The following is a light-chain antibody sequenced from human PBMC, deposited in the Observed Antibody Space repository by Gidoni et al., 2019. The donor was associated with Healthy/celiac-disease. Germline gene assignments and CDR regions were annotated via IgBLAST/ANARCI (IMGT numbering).Light chain of an antibody. CDR1: SSNLGSNT. V-gene: IGLV1-44*01. J-gene: IGLJ3*02. CDR3: AAGDDSLNGFWV. CDR2: SNN. Sequence: QSVLTQPPSASGTPWQRVTISCSGSSSNLGSNTVNWYQQLPGTAPKLLIYSNNQRPSGVPDRFSGSKSGTSASLAISGLQSEDEADYYCAAGDDSLNGFWVFGGGTKLTVL.